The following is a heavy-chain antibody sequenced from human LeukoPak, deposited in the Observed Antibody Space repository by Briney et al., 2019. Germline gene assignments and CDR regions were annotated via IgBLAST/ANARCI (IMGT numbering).Heavy chain of an antibody. J-gene: IGHJ5*02. V-gene: IGHV4-39*01. CDR3: AVTNWFDP. Sequence: SETLSLTCTVSGGSISSSSYSWGWIRQPPGKGLEWIGSIYYSGSTYYNPSLKSRVTISVGTSKNQFSLKLSSVTAADTAVYYCAVTNWFDPWGQGTLVTVSS. CDR2: IYYSGST. D-gene: IGHD3-10*01. CDR1: GGSISSSSYS.